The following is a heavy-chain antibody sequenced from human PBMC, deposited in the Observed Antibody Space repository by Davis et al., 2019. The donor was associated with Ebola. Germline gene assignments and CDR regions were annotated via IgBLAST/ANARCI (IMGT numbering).Heavy chain of an antibody. Sequence: PGGSLRLSCAASGFIFSSTDMSWVRQAPGKGLEWVSALSGSGVYSYYADSVKGRFTISRDNSKKTLYLQMNSLRAEDTAVYYCAKDSLGALYQLLSGYYYGMDVWGQGTTVTVSS. D-gene: IGHD2-2*01. CDR2: LSGSGVYS. CDR3: AKDSLGALYQLLSGYYYGMDV. CDR1: GFIFSSTD. J-gene: IGHJ6*02. V-gene: IGHV3-23*01.